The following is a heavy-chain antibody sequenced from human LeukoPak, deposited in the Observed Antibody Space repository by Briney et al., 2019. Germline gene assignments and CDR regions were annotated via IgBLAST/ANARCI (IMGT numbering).Heavy chain of an antibody. CDR1: GFTFSTYA. V-gene: IGHV3-30*04. Sequence: PGRSLRLSCAASGFTFSTYAMHWVRQAPGKGLEWVAVISYDGSSKYYADSVKGRFTISRDNSKNTLYLQMNSLRAEDTAVYYCAKGGYGDFRGDYWGQGTLVTVSS. J-gene: IGHJ4*02. CDR2: ISYDGSSK. D-gene: IGHD4-17*01. CDR3: AKGGYGDFRGDY.